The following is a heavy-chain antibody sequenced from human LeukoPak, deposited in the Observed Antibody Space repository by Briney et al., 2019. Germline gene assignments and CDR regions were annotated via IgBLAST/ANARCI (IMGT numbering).Heavy chain of an antibody. CDR1: GYSFSSGYY. Sequence: SETLSLTCSVSGYSFSSGYYWGWIRQPPGKGLEWIGSIHHSGNTYYNPSLKSRVTASVDTSKNQFSLKLSSVTAADTAVYYCARNRVSLDYWGQGTLVTVSS. CDR2: IHHSGNT. CDR3: ARNRVSLDY. D-gene: IGHD3-22*01. V-gene: IGHV4-38-2*01. J-gene: IGHJ4*02.